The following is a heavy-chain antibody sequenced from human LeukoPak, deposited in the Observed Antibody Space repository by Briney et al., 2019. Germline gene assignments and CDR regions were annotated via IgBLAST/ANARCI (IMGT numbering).Heavy chain of an antibody. V-gene: IGHV3-23*01. CDR1: GFTFSNNA. D-gene: IGHD2-15*01. Sequence: GGSLRLSCAASGFTFSNNAMNWVRQAPGKGLEWVSGISRGGDNTYYADSVKGRFTISRDKSKNTLYLQTNSLRAEDTAVYFCAKVGYCTGSSCYNLEYWGQGTLVTVSS. CDR3: AKVGYCTGSSCYNLEY. CDR2: ISRGGDNT. J-gene: IGHJ4*02.